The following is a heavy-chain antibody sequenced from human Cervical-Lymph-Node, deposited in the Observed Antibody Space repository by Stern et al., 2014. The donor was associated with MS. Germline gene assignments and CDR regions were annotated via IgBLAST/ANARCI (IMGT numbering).Heavy chain of an antibody. CDR2: ISSNGGST. D-gene: IGHD6-13*01. CDR1: GFTFRSYA. J-gene: IGHJ4*02. CDR3: VKGSQLVFRTLDY. Sequence: EVQLVESGGGLVQPGGSLRLSCSASGFTFRSYAMHWVRQAPGTGLEYVSAISSNGGSTYYADSVKGRFTISRDNSKNTLYLQMSSLRAEDTAVYYCVKGSQLVFRTLDYWGQGTLVTVSS. V-gene: IGHV3-64D*06.